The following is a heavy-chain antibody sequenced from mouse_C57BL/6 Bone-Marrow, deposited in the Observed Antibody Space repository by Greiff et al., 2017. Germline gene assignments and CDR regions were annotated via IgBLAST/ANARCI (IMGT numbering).Heavy chain of an antibody. J-gene: IGHJ2*01. CDR3: VTDGYYSNFDD. CDR1: GFSFTTYA. D-gene: IGHD2-3*01. V-gene: IGHV10-1*01. CDR2: IRSESNNYAT. Sequence: EVQGVESGGGLVQPKGSLKLSCAASGFSFTTYAMNWVRQAPGQGLEWVARIRSESNNYATYYADSVKDRFTISRDDSESMLYLQMNNLKTEATAMYACVTDGYYSNFDDWGQGPTLTVSS.